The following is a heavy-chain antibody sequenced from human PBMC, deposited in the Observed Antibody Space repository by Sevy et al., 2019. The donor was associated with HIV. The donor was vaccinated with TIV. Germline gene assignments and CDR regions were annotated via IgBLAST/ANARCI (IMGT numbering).Heavy chain of an antibody. CDR3: ARGYSYETFDY. D-gene: IGHD5-18*01. CDR2: INSDGSST. V-gene: IGHV3-74*01. J-gene: IGHJ4*02. CDR1: GFTFSSYW. Sequence: GGSLRLSCAASGFTFSSYWMHWVRQAPGKGLVWVSRINSDGSSTSYADSVKGRFTISRDNAKNTLYLQMNSRRAEDTAVYYCARGYSYETFDYWGQGTLVTVSS.